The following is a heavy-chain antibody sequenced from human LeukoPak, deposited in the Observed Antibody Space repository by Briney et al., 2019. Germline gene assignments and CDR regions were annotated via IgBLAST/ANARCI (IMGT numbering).Heavy chain of an antibody. CDR2: ISGYNGNT. CDR1: GYTFTGNG. J-gene: IGHJ4*02. CDR3: AREGYYGSGSYYQSYFDY. Sequence: ASVKVSCKASGYTFTGNGITWVRQAPGQGLEWMGWISGYNGNTVYAQMFQGRATMTTDTSTSTAYMELRSLRSDDTAVYYCAREGYYGSGSYYQSYFDYWGQGTLVTVSS. D-gene: IGHD3-10*01. V-gene: IGHV1-18*01.